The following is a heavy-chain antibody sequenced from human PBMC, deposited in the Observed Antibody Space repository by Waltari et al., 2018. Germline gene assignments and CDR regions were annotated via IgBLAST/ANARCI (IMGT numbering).Heavy chain of an antibody. J-gene: IGHJ4*02. CDR1: GGTFSSYA. CDR2: IIPIFGTA. D-gene: IGHD1-20*01. Sequence: QVQLVQSGAEVKKPGSSVKVSCKASGGTFSSYAISWVRQAPGQGLEWMGGIIPIFGTANYSQKFQGRVTITTDESTSTAYIGLSSLRAEDTAVYYCARDGGNWNRALDYWGQGTLVTVSS. V-gene: IGHV1-69*05. CDR3: ARDGGNWNRALDY.